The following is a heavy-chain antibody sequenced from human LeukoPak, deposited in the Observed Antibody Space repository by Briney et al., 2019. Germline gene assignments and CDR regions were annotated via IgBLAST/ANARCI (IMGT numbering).Heavy chain of an antibody. V-gene: IGHV3-30*02. Sequence: GGSLRLSCATSGFTFSSYAMHWVRQAPGKGLEWVAFIRYDGNLDYYADSVKGRFTISRDNSKNTLYLQMNGLRSDDTAVYYCAKDGDFWSGYYTGIDNWGQGTLITVSS. D-gene: IGHD3-3*01. CDR2: IRYDGNLD. CDR1: GFTFSSYA. CDR3: AKDGDFWSGYYTGIDN. J-gene: IGHJ4*02.